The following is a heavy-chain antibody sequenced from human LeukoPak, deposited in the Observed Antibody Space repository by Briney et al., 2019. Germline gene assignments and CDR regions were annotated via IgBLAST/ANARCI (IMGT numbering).Heavy chain of an antibody. CDR3: ARGLN. Sequence: SETLSLTCSVSGVSISGSGYYWGWIRQPPGKGLEWIGSIYYSGSTYYNPSLKSRVTISVDTSKNQFSLKLSSVTAADTALYYCARGLNWGQGTLVTVSS. CDR1: GVSISGSGYY. V-gene: IGHV4-39*01. CDR2: IYYSGST. J-gene: IGHJ4*02.